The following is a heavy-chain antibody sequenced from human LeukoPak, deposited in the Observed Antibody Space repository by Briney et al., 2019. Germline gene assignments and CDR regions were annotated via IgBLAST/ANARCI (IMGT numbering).Heavy chain of an antibody. CDR3: ARRGVATKDGMDV. Sequence: GESLKISCKGSGYSFTSFWIGWVRQMPGKGLEWMGIIYAADSDTRYSPSFEGQVTISADKSISTAYLQWSSLKASDTAMYYCARRGVATKDGMDVWGQGTTVTVSS. J-gene: IGHJ6*02. CDR1: GYSFTSFW. D-gene: IGHD5-12*01. CDR2: IYAADSDT. V-gene: IGHV5-51*01.